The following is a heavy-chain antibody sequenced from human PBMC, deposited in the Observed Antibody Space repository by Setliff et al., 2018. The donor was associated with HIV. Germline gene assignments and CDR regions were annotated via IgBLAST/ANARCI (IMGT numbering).Heavy chain of an antibody. CDR2: INHNKSS. Sequence: SETXSXTXXXYGESLSDYYXXXXRQPPGKGLEWMGKINHNKSSDYNPSFKSRVTMSVDTSKNQFSLKVKSVTAADTAVXXXARQKKSSSWSPNDYWGQGTLVTVSS. J-gene: IGHJ4*02. CDR3: ARQKKSSSWSPNDY. D-gene: IGHD2-2*01. V-gene: IGHV4-34*01. CDR1: GESLSDYY.